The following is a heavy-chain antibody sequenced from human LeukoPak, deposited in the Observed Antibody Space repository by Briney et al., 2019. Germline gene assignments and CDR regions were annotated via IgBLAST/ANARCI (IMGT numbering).Heavy chain of an antibody. J-gene: IGHJ4*02. V-gene: IGHV1-69*05. CDR2: IIPIFGTA. CDR3: ARGSSGYNWNYSLDY. CDR1: GGTFSSYA. Sequence: SVKLSCKASGGTFSSYAISWVRQAPGQGLEWMGGIIPIFGTANYAQKFQGRVTITRDDSTSTAYMEVSSLRSEDTAVYYCARGSSGYNWNYSLDYWGQGTLVTVSS. D-gene: IGHD1-7*01.